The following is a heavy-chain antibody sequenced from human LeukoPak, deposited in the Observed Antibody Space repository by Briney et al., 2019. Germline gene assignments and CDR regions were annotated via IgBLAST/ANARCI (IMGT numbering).Heavy chain of an antibody. CDR1: GYSFTSYW. CDR3: ARRRGGVVTATYAFDI. Sequence: GESLKISCKGSGYSFTSYWIGWVRQMPGKGLEWMGIIYPGDSDTRYSPSFQGQVTISADEPISTAYLQWSSLKASDTAMYYCARRRGGVVTATYAFDIWGQGTMVTVSS. CDR2: IYPGDSDT. D-gene: IGHD2-21*02. J-gene: IGHJ3*02. V-gene: IGHV5-51*01.